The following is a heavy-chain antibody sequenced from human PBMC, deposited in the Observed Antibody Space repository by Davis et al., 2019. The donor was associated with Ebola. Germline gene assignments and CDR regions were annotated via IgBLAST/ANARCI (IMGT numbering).Heavy chain of an antibody. D-gene: IGHD2-2*01. Sequence: GGSLRLSCAASGFTVSSNYMSWVRQAPGKGLEWVSYISSSSSTIYYADSVKGRFTISRDNAKNSLYLQMNSLRDEDTAVYYCARVRYLVPAKDYFDYWGQGTLVTVSS. CDR3: ARVRYLVPAKDYFDY. CDR2: ISSSSSTI. J-gene: IGHJ4*02. V-gene: IGHV3-48*02. CDR1: GFTVSSNY.